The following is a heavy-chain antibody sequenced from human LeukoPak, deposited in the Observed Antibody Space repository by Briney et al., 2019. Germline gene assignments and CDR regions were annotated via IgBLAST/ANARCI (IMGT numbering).Heavy chain of an antibody. J-gene: IGHJ3*02. V-gene: IGHV4-34*01. Sequence: SETLSLTCAVYGGSFSGYYWIWIRQPPGKGLEWIGEINHSGSTNYNPSLKSRITITVDTSKNQFSLKLSSVTAADPAVYYCARDRGHYDILTGYYPAGAFDIWGQGTMVTVSS. CDR2: INHSGST. CDR3: ARDRGHYDILTGYYPAGAFDI. D-gene: IGHD3-9*01. CDR1: GGSFSGYY.